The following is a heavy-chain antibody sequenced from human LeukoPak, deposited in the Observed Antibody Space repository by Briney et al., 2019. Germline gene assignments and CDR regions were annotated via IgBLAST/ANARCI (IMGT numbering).Heavy chain of an antibody. Sequence: PGGSLRLSCAASGFTVSSNYMSWVRQAPGKGLEWVSAIYSGGSTYYADSVKGRFTISRDNSKNTLYLQMNSLRAEDTAVYYCARDNIAVAGFLDYWGQGTLVTVSS. CDR3: ARDNIAVAGFLDY. D-gene: IGHD6-19*01. V-gene: IGHV3-66*01. CDR2: IYSGGST. J-gene: IGHJ4*02. CDR1: GFTVSSNY.